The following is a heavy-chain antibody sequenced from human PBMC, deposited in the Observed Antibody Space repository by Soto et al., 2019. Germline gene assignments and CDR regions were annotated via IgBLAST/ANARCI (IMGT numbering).Heavy chain of an antibody. V-gene: IGHV3-11*01. D-gene: IGHD3-9*01. CDR1: GFTFSDYY. Sequence: PGGSPRLSCAASGFTFSDYYMSWIRQAPGKGLEWVSYISSSGSTIYYADSVKGRFTISRDNAKNSLYLQMNSQRAEDTAVYYCARVITTGYSIYYYYYYMDVWGKGTTVTVSS. J-gene: IGHJ6*03. CDR3: ARVITTGYSIYYYYYYMDV. CDR2: ISSSGSTI.